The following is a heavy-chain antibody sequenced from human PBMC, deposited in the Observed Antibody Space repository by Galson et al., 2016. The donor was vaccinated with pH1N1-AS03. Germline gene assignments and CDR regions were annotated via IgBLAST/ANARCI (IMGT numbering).Heavy chain of an antibody. D-gene: IGHD3-10*01. V-gene: IGHV6-1*01. J-gene: IGHJ4*02. CDR2: TFYWSKWSN. Sequence: CAISGDSVSGSRGVAWNWIRQSPSRGLEWLGRTFYWSKWSNDYAESVKSRITIDPDTSNNQFSLHLNSVTPGDTAIYFCARGKNSGFDYWGQGTPVTVSS. CDR3: ARGKNSGFDY. CDR1: GDSVSGSRGVA.